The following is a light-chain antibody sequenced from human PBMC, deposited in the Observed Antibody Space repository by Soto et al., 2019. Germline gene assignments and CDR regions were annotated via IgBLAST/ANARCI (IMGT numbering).Light chain of an antibody. CDR3: QHYNGYPQT. J-gene: IGKJ5*01. CDR1: QGIDTY. V-gene: IGKV1-16*01. Sequence: DIQMTQSPSSLSASVGDRVTITCRASQGIDTYLAWFQQKPGKAPKTLIYAASSLHSGVPSRFSGSGFGTDFTLTISSLQPEDFATSYCQHYNGYPQTFGQGTRLDIK. CDR2: AAS.